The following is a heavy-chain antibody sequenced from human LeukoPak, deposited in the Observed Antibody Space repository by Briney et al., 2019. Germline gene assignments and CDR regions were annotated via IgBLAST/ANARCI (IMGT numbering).Heavy chain of an antibody. CDR1: GFTFSGYW. Sequence: GGSLRLSCAASGFTFSGYWMSWVRQAPGKRLEWVANIKQDGNEKYYVDSVRGRFTISRDNAKNSLYLQMNSLRAEDTAVYYCARVISSTWYYWGQGTLVTVSS. CDR2: IKQDGNEK. CDR3: ARVISSTWYY. D-gene: IGHD6-13*01. V-gene: IGHV3-7*01. J-gene: IGHJ4*02.